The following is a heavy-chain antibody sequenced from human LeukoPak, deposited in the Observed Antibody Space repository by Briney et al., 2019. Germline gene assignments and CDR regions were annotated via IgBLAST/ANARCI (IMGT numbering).Heavy chain of an antibody. Sequence: GGSLRLSCAASGFTFSTYSMSWVRQAPGKGLEWVSAISGSGGSTYYADSVKGRFTISRDNSKNTLYLQMNSLRAEDTAVYYCAKDLGDYGGYFDYWGQGTLVTVSS. CDR1: GFTFSTYS. CDR3: AKDLGDYGGYFDY. V-gene: IGHV3-23*01. D-gene: IGHD4-23*01. J-gene: IGHJ4*02. CDR2: ISGSGGST.